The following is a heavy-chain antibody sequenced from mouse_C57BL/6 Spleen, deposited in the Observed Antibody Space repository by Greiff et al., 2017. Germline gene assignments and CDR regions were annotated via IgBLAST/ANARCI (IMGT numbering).Heavy chain of an antibody. D-gene: IGHD2-4*01. Sequence: QVQLQQPGTELVKPGASVKLSCKASGYTFTSYWMHWVKQRPGQGLEWIGNINPSNGGTNYNEKFKSKATLTVDKSSSTAYMQLSSLTSEDSAVYYCAKGDYDYDRVYWYFDVWGTGTTVTVSS. V-gene: IGHV1-53*01. J-gene: IGHJ1*03. CDR1: GYTFTSYW. CDR2: INPSNGGT. CDR3: AKGDYDYDRVYWYFDV.